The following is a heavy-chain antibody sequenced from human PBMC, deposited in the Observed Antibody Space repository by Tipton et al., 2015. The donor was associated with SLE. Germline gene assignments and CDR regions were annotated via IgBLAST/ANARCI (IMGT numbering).Heavy chain of an antibody. CDR1: GGSINSRY. Sequence: TLSLTCTVSGGSINSRYLRWIRPPPGKGLEWIGYFYGGSTSYNPSLRGRVTISGDTSKNQFSLTLNSVTAADTAVYFCARQPYYESPFDYWGQGTLVTVSS. CDR3: ARQPYYESPFDY. CDR2: FYGGST. V-gene: IGHV4-59*08. J-gene: IGHJ4*02. D-gene: IGHD3-22*01.